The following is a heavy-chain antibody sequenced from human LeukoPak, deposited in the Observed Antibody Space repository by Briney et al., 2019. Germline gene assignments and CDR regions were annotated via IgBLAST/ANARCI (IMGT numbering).Heavy chain of an antibody. CDR3: VRGCFGELLFDH. CDR2: ISSSSSHI. CDR1: GFTFDDHG. D-gene: IGHD3-10*01. Sequence: PGRSLRLSCAASGFTFDDHGMSWVRQPPAKGLEWVSCISSSSSHIYYADSVKGRFPISRDNAKNSLYLQMNSLRAEDTALYYCVRGCFGELLFDHWGQGTLVTVPS. J-gene: IGHJ4*02. V-gene: IGHV3-21*04.